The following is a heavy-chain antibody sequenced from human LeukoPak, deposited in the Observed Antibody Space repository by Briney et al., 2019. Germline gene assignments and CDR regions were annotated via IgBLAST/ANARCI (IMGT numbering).Heavy chain of an antibody. CDR1: GGTFSSYA. J-gene: IGHJ3*02. Sequence: VASVKVSCKASGGTFSSYATGWVRQAPGQGLEWMGRIIPILGIANYAQKFQGRVTITADKSTSTAYMELSSLRSEDTAVYYCARGRGSGWNDAFDIWGQGTMVTVSS. V-gene: IGHV1-69*04. D-gene: IGHD6-19*01. CDR3: ARGRGSGWNDAFDI. CDR2: IIPILGIA.